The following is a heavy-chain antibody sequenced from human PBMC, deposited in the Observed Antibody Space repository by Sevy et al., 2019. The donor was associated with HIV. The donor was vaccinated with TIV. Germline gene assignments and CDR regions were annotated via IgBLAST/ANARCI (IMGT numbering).Heavy chain of an antibody. Sequence: GGSLRLSCAASGFTFSTYWMSWVRQAPGKGLEWVADIKLDGSEKYYVDSVKGRFTISRDNPKNSLYLQMNSLRGEDTAVYYCARVNSFIGASRDYWGQGTLVTVSS. D-gene: IGHD2-15*01. J-gene: IGHJ4*02. V-gene: IGHV3-7*01. CDR2: IKLDGSEK. CDR1: GFTFSTYW. CDR3: ARVNSFIGASRDY.